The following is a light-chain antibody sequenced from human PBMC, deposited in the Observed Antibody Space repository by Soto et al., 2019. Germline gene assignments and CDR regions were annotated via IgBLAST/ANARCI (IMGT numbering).Light chain of an antibody. CDR2: STN. CDR1: NSNIGSNA. Sequence: QSVLTQPPSASGTPGQSVTISCSGSNSNIGSNAVNWYQQFPGTAPTLLIYSTNERPSGVPDRFSGSKSGTSASLAISGLQSEDEADYHCAAWDGSRNGDVFGSGTKLTVL. J-gene: IGLJ1*01. V-gene: IGLV1-44*01. CDR3: AAWDGSRNGDV.